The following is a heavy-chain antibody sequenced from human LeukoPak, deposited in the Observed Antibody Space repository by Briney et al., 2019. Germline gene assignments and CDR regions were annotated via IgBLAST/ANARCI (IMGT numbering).Heavy chain of an antibody. J-gene: IGHJ5*02. CDR3: ARDLGEQLGDWFDP. CDR1: GGSISTGGYY. V-gene: IGHV4-30-4*08. CDR2: IYYSGST. Sequence: PSETLSLTCTVSGGSISTGGYYWSWIRQHPGKGLEWIGYIYYSGSTYYNPSLKSRVTISVDTSKNQFSLKLSSVTAADTAVYYCARDLGEQLGDWFDPWGQGTLVTVSS. D-gene: IGHD6-6*01.